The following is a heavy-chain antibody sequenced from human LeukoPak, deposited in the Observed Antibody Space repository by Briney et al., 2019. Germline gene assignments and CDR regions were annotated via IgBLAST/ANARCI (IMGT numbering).Heavy chain of an antibody. CDR1: GFTFSSYW. Sequence: GGSLRLSCGAPGFTFSSYWMSWVRQAPGKGLEWVANIKQDGSEKYYVDSVKGRFTISRDNAKNSLYLQMNSLRAEDTAVYYCARNSGTNPWGQGTLVTVSS. CDR3: ARNSGTNP. CDR2: IKQDGSEK. D-gene: IGHD1-26*01. V-gene: IGHV3-7*01. J-gene: IGHJ5*02.